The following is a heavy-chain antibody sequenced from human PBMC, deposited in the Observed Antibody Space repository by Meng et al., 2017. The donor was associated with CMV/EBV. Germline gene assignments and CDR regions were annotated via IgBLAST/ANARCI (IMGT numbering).Heavy chain of an antibody. J-gene: IGHJ5*02. CDR2: IIPIFGTA. Sequence: VRLVQAGAEAKKPGSSVKVSCKASGGTFSSYAISGVRQAPGQGLEWMGGIIPIFGTANYAQKFQGRVTITADESTSTAYMELSSLRSEDTAVYYCARDYSGIAARPGFDPWGQGTLVTVSS. D-gene: IGHD6-6*01. CDR3: ARDYSGIAARPGFDP. CDR1: GGTFSSYA. V-gene: IGHV1-69*12.